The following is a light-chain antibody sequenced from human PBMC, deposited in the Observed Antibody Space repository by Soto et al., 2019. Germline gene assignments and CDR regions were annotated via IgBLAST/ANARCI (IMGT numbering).Light chain of an antibody. CDR3: QQDSNWPLT. Sequence: IVITQSRVTLPEPPGERATLSCRTSQSVTNSYLAWYQQKPGQAPRLLNYDASLRAAGMPARCSASGSGTEFPLAISSLQSEDFAVYFCQQDSNWPLTGSRGTKVDIK. V-gene: IGKV3-15*01. J-gene: IGKJ4*01. CDR1: QSVTNSY. CDR2: DAS.